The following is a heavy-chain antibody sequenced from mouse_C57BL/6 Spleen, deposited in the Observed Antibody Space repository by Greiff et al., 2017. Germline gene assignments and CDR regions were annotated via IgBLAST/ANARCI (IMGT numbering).Heavy chain of an antibody. Sequence: EVQLQESGGGLVQPKGSLKLSCAASGFSFNTYAMNWVRQAPGKGLEWVARIRSKSNNYATYYADSVKDRFTISRDDSESMLYLQMNNLKTEDTAMYYCVRHSKGYFDYWGQGTTLTVSS. CDR1: GFSFNTYA. CDR3: VRHSKGYFDY. CDR2: IRSKSNNYAT. D-gene: IGHD2-5*01. J-gene: IGHJ2*01. V-gene: IGHV10-1*01.